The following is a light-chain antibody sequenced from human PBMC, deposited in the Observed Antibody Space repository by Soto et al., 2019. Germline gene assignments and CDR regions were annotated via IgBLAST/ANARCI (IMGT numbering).Light chain of an antibody. Sequence: IVFTQSPATLSLSPGERATISCMASQSVSSYLAWYQQKPGQAPRLLIYDASNRATGIPARFSGSGSGTDFTLTISSLEPKDFAVYYCQQRSNWRINFGKGKRLEIK. CDR1: QSVSSY. CDR3: QQRSNWRIN. J-gene: IGKJ5*01. V-gene: IGKV3-11*01. CDR2: DAS.